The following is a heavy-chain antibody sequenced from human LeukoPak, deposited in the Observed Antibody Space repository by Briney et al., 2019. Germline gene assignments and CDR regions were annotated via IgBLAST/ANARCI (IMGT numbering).Heavy chain of an antibody. V-gene: IGHV3-7*01. D-gene: IGHD2-8*01. Sequence: PGGSLRLSCAASGFSFSDYWMSWVRQSPGKGLEWVANIKQDGSEKSYLDSVKGRFTISRDNAKNSLYLEMNSLRVDDTAVYYCAREGHYSTNGYNTRIDAFDIWGQGTLVTVSS. CDR2: IKQDGSEK. CDR3: AREGHYSTNGYNTRIDAFDI. J-gene: IGHJ3*02. CDR1: GFSFSDYW.